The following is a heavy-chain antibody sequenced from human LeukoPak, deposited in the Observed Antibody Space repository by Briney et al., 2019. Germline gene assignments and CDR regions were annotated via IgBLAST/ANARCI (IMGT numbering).Heavy chain of an antibody. CDR3: ARVSGDGYRHWYFDL. V-gene: IGHV4-34*01. CDR2: INHSGST. CDR1: GGSFSGYY. J-gene: IGHJ2*01. Sequence: NPSETLSLTCAVYGGSFSGYYWSWIRQPPGKGLEWIGEINHSGSTNYNPSLKSRVTISVDTSKNQFSLKLSSVTAADTAVYYCARVSGDGYRHWYFDLWGRGTLVTVSS. D-gene: IGHD5-24*01.